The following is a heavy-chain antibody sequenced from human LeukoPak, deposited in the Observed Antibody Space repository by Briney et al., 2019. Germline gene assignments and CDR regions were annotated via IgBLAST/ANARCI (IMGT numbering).Heavy chain of an antibody. CDR1: GYTFTGHC. D-gene: IGHD2-15*01. CDR3: ARVDTAKTAPPLDY. CDR2: VNPNSGGT. V-gene: IGHV1-2*02. J-gene: IGHJ4*02. Sequence: ASVKVSCKASGYTFTGHCIHWVRQAPGQGLEWMGWVNPNSGGTNYAQKFHDRVTMTSDTSISTAYMDLSGLTSDDTALYYCARVDTAKTAPPLDYWGQGTLVTVSS.